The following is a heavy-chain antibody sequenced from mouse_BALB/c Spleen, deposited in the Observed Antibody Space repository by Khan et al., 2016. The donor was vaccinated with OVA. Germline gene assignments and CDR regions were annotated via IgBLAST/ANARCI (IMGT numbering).Heavy chain of an antibody. CDR1: GFTFSNFG. J-gene: IGHJ4*01. D-gene: IGHD2-3*01. V-gene: IGHV5-17*02. CDR3: ARRKIFDGYYGGAMDY. Sequence: EVELVESGGGLVQPGGSRKLSCAASGFTFSNFGMHWVRQAPEKGLEWVAYISSGSSTINYADTVKGRFTISRDNSKNTLFLQMTSLRSEDTAMSYCARRKIFDGYYGGAMDYWGQGTSVTVSS. CDR2: ISSGSSTI.